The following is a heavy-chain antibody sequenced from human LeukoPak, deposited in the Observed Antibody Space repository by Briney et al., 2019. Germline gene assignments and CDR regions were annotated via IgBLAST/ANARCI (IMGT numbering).Heavy chain of an antibody. J-gene: IGHJ3*02. D-gene: IGHD2/OR15-2a*01. V-gene: IGHV4-59*08. Sequence: SETLSLTCTVSGGSISSYYWSWIRQPPGKGLEWIGYIYYSGSTNYNPSLKSRVTISVDTSKNQFSLKLSSVTAADTAVYYCAAWTSSRYFLDAFDIWGQGTMVTVSS. CDR2: IYYSGST. CDR1: GGSISSYY. CDR3: AAWTSSRYFLDAFDI.